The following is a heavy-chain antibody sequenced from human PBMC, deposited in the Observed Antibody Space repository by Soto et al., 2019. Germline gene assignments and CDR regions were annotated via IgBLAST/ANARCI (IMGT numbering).Heavy chain of an antibody. CDR1: GLTFSSYS. Sequence: GALRLSCXASGLTFSSYSMNWVRRAPGKGLEWVSSISSSSSSYIYYADSVKGRFTISRDNAKNSLYLQMNSLRAEDTAVYYCARGYNWNYGPTWYFDLWGRGTLVTVSS. CDR2: ISSSSSSYI. J-gene: IGHJ2*01. V-gene: IGHV3-21*01. D-gene: IGHD1-7*01. CDR3: ARGYNWNYGPTWYFDL.